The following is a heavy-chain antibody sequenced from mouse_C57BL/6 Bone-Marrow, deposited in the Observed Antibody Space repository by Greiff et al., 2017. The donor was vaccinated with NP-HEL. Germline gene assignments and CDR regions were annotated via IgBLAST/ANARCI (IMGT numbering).Heavy chain of an antibody. CDR1: GFSLTSYG. CDR3: AREGMVTTRGFDY. D-gene: IGHD2-2*01. Sequence: VKLVESGPGLVQPSQSLSITCTVSGFSLTSYGVHWVRQAPGKGLEWLGVIWSGGSTDYNAAFISRLSISKDNSKSQVFFKMNSLQADDTAIYYCAREGMVTTRGFDYWGQGTTLTVSS. J-gene: IGHJ2*01. V-gene: IGHV2-2*01. CDR2: IWSGGST.